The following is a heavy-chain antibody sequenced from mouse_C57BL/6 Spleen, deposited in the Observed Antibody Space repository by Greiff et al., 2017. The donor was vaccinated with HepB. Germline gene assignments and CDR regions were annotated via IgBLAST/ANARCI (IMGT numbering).Heavy chain of an antibody. CDR2: IYPGSGST. Sequence: QVQLQQPGAELVKPGASVKMSCKASGYTFTSYWITWVKQRPGQGLEWIGDIYPGSGSTNYNEKFKSKATLTVDTSSSTAYMQLSSRTSEDSAVYYCARERAYYSNYGGFAYWGQGTLVTVSA. CDR1: GYTFTSYW. V-gene: IGHV1-55*01. J-gene: IGHJ3*01. D-gene: IGHD2-5*01. CDR3: ARERAYYSNYGGFAY.